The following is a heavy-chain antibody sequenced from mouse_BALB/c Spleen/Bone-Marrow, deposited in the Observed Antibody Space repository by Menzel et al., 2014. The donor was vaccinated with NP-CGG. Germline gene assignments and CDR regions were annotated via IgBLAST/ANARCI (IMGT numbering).Heavy chain of an antibody. CDR2: IDPANGNT. CDR1: GFNIKDTY. CDR3: TRGLGWDY. V-gene: IGHV14-3*02. D-gene: IGHD4-1*01. J-gene: IGHJ2*01. Sequence: VQLQQSGAELVKPGASVKSSCTASGFNIKDTYIHWVKQRPEQGLEWIGRIDPANGNTKSDPKFQGKATITADTSSNTAYLQLSSLTSEDTAVFYCTRGLGWDYWGQGTTLTVSS.